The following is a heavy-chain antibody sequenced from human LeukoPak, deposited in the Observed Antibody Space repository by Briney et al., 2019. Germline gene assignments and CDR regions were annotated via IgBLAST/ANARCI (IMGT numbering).Heavy chain of an antibody. J-gene: IGHJ4*02. CDR3: ARAQGTVAIDY. D-gene: IGHD5-12*01. CDR1: GGSFSGYY. Sequence: PSETLSLTCAVYGGSFSGYYWSWIRQPPGKGLEWIGEINHSGSTNYNPSLKSRVTTSVDTSKNQFSLKLSSMTAADTAVYYCARAQGTVAIDYWGQGTLVTVSS. V-gene: IGHV4-34*01. CDR2: INHSGST.